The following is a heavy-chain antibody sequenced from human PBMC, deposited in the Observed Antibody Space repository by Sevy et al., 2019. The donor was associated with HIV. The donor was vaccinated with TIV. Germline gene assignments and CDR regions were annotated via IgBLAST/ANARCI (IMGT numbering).Heavy chain of an antibody. J-gene: IGHJ4*02. D-gene: IGHD3-22*01. CDR1: GYSISSGYY. V-gene: IGHV4-38-2*02. Sequence: SETLSLTCTVSGYSISSGYYWGWIRQPPGKGLKWIGSIYHSGSTYYNPSLKSRVTISVDTSKNQFSLKLSSVTAADTAVYYCARVRPGYYDSSGYYPLFDYWGQGTLVTVSS. CDR2: IYHSGST. CDR3: ARVRPGYYDSSGYYPLFDY.